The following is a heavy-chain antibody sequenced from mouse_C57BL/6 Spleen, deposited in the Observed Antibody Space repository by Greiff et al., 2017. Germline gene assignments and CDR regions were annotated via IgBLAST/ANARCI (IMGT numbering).Heavy chain of an antibody. CDR3: ARSTIITFDY. V-gene: IGHV1-82*01. D-gene: IGHD2-4*01. CDR2: IYPGDGNT. CDR1: GYAFSSSW. J-gene: IGHJ2*01. Sequence: LVESGPELVKPGASVKISCKASGYAFSSSWMNWVKQRPGKGLEWIGRIYPGDGNTNYNGKFKGKATLTADKSSSTAYMQLSSLTSEDSAVYFCARSTIITFDYWGQGTTLTVSS.